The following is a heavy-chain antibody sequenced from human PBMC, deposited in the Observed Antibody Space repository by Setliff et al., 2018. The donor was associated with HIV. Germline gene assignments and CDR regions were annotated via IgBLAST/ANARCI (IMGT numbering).Heavy chain of an antibody. CDR1: GGSISSNNDH. CDR2: ISHSGNT. Sequence: PSETLSLTCTVSGGSISSNNDHWGWIRQPPGKGLEWIGSISHSGNTYHNPSLQSRVTISLDMSKSQFSLKLRSMSAADTAVYYCARDPHYFDTSGNYSYFYFDFWGQGMLVTVSS. CDR3: ARDPHYFDTSGNYSYFYFDF. J-gene: IGHJ4*02. V-gene: IGHV4-39*07. D-gene: IGHD3-22*01.